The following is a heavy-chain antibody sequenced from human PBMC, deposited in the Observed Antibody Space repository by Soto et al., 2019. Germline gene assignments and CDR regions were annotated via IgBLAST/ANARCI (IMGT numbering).Heavy chain of an antibody. CDR3: ASHRGDTYGPYDY. V-gene: IGHV4-4*02. CDR2: IYHSGGT. Sequence: VQLQESGPGLVKPSGTLSLTCAVSGGSISSGNWWSWVRQSPGKGLEWIGEIYHSGGTNHNPSLKSRVTIAVDKSRNQFSVKLSSVTAADTAMYYCASHRGDTYGPYDYWGQGTLVTVSS. CDR1: GGSISSGNW. D-gene: IGHD5-18*01. J-gene: IGHJ4*02.